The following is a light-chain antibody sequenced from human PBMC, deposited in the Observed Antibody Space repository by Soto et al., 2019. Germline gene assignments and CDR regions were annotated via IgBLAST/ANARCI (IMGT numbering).Light chain of an antibody. Sequence: DVVMTQSPLFLPVTPGEPASMSCRSSQSLQYSNGYNYLDWYLQKPGQSPQLLIYLGSNRASGVPDRFSGSGSGTDFTLKITRVEAEDVGVYYCMQALQTPITFGQGTRLEIK. V-gene: IGKV2-28*01. CDR2: LGS. J-gene: IGKJ5*01. CDR1: QSLQYSNGYNY. CDR3: MQALQTPIT.